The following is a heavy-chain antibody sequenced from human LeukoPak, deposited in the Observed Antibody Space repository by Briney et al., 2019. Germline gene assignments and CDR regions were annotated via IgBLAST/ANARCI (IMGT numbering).Heavy chain of an antibody. J-gene: IGHJ4*02. CDR1: GYTFSNTW. D-gene: IGHD3-10*01. V-gene: IGHV5-51*01. CDR2: LYPRDSTP. CDR3: ARRRVPGSGSYYKGNYFDY. Sequence: GESLRISCLASGYTFSNTWIGWVRQMPGKRLECMGILYPRDSTPKYSPSFEGQVTISVDRSISTAYLQWSSLKASDTAMYYCARRRVPGSGSYYKGNYFDYWGQGTLVTVSS.